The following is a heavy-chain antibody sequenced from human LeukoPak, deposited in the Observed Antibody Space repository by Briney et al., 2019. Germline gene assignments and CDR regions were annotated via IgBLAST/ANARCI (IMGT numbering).Heavy chain of an antibody. D-gene: IGHD6-25*01. J-gene: IGHJ5*02. Sequence: SETLSLTCAVYGGSFSGYYWSWIRQPPGKGLEWIGEINHSGSTNYNPSLKSRVTISVDTSKNQFSLKLSSVTAAGTAVYYCARKRAPQNWFDPWGQGTLVTVSS. CDR1: GGSFSGYY. CDR2: INHSGST. V-gene: IGHV4-34*01. CDR3: ARKRAPQNWFDP.